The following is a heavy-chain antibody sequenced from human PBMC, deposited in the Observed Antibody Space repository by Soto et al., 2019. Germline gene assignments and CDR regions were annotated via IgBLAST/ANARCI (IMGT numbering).Heavy chain of an antibody. CDR1: GFTFSSYN. Sequence: GGSLRLSCAASGFTFSSYNMNWVRQAPGKGLEWVSSISGSSNYVYYADSVKGRFTISRDNAKNSLYLQMNSLRAEDTAVYYCARVVYYDNSGYNYWGQGTLVTVSS. CDR2: ISGSSNYV. V-gene: IGHV3-21*01. J-gene: IGHJ4*02. D-gene: IGHD3-22*01. CDR3: ARVVYYDNSGYNY.